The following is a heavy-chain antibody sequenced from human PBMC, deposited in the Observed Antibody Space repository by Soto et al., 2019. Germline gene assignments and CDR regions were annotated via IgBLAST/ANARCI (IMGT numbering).Heavy chain of an antibody. D-gene: IGHD4-17*01. Sequence: GGSLRLSCAASGFTFSSYGMHWVRQAPGKGLEWVAVIWYDGSNKYYADSVKGRFTISRDNSKNTLYLQMNSLRAEDTAVYYCARDLGYGDLSTDYWGQGTLVTVSS. J-gene: IGHJ4*02. CDR3: ARDLGYGDLSTDY. CDR1: GFTFSSYG. CDR2: IWYDGSNK. V-gene: IGHV3-33*01.